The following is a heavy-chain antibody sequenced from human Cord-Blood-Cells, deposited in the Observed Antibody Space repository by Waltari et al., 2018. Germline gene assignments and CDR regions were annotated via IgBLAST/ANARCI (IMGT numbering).Heavy chain of an antibody. D-gene: IGHD2-2*01. Sequence: QLQLQESGPGLVKPSETLSLTCTVSGGSISSSSYYWGWIRQPPGKGLEWIGEINHSGSTNYNPSLKSRVTISVDTSKNQFSLKLSSVTAADTAVYYCARGVIVVVPAANWFDPWGQGTLVTVSS. CDR1: GGSISSSSYY. V-gene: IGHV4-39*07. CDR3: ARGVIVVVPAANWFDP. CDR2: INHSGST. J-gene: IGHJ5*02.